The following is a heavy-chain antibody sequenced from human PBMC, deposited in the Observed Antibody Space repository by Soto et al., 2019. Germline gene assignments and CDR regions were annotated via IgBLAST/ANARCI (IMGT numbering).Heavy chain of an antibody. CDR3: AVGGLVLPAWGNWFDP. CDR2: INSNSGGT. J-gene: IGHJ5*02. Sequence: QVQLVQSGAEVKKPGASVQVSCKASGYTFTGYYMHWVRQAPGQGLEWMGWINSNSGGTNYAQKLQGRVTMTRDTSISTAYRELSRLSSDYTAEYDCAVGGLVLPAWGNWFDPWGQGTLVTVSS. V-gene: IGHV1-2*02. CDR1: GYTFTGYY. D-gene: IGHD2-2*01.